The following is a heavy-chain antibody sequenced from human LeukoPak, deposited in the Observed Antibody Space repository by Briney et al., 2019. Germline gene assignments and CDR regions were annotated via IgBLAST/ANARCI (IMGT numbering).Heavy chain of an antibody. CDR3: TRDDSTYQHYTDV. D-gene: IGHD4-11*01. CDR1: GGSISSSSYY. V-gene: IGHV4-39*07. Sequence: PSETLSLTCTVSGGSISSSSYYWGWIRQPPGKGLEWIGSIYYSGSTYYNPSLKSRVTISVDTSKNQFSLKLSSVTAADTAVYYCTRDDSTYQHYTDVWGKGTTVTVSS. J-gene: IGHJ6*03. CDR2: IYYSGST.